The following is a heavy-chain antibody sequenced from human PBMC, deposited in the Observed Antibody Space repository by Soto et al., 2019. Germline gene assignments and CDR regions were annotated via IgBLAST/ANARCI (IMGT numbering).Heavy chain of an antibody. D-gene: IGHD6-19*01. CDR2: IDGTGDNT. Sequence: EVQLLESGGGLVQPGGSLTLSCAASGFTFSSYAMSWLRQAPGKGLEWVSAIDGTGDNTHYADSVKGRFTFSRDNSRNTLYLQMNCLRTEDTALYYCAKQVTGWFNDAFDVWCQGTLVTVSS. J-gene: IGHJ3*01. CDR3: AKQVTGWFNDAFDV. V-gene: IGHV3-23*01. CDR1: GFTFSSYA.